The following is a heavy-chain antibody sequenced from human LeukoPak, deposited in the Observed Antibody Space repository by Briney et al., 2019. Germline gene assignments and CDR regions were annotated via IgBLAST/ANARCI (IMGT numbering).Heavy chain of an antibody. V-gene: IGHV1-18*01. CDR3: ARVTVVTLDDDY. D-gene: IGHD4-23*01. Sequence: ASVKVSCKASGYTFTSYGISWVRQAPGQGLEWMGWISAYNGNTNYAQKPQGRVTMTTDTSTSTAYMELRSLRSDDTAVYYCARVTVVTLDDDYWGQGTLVTVSS. CDR2: ISAYNGNT. J-gene: IGHJ4*02. CDR1: GYTFTSYG.